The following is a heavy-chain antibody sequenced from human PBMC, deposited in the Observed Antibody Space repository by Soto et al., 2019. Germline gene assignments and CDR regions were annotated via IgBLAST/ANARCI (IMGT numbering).Heavy chain of an antibody. CDR1: GGTFSSLG. D-gene: IGHD5-12*01. CDR3: ATRGTQGRWLEFADY. V-gene: IGHV1-69*01. CDR2: ITPISGRT. Sequence: QVQLLQSGAEVKRPGSSVKVSCEASGGTFSSLGFTWVRQAPGQGLEWMGGITPISGRTTFAQKFQGRVTITADESTRATYMELTTLTSDDTAMYYCATRGTQGRWLEFADYWGQGTRVTVSS. J-gene: IGHJ4*02.